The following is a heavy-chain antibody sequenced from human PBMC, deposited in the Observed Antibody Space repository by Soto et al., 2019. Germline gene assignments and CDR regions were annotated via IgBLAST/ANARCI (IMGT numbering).Heavy chain of an antibody. CDR2: IWYDGSNK. D-gene: IGHD5-12*01. CDR1: GFTFSSYG. V-gene: IGHV3-33*01. J-gene: IGHJ4*02. Sequence: QVQLVESGGGVVQPGRSLRLSCAASGFTFSSYGMHWVRQAPGKGLEWVAVIWYDGSNKYYADSVKGRFTISRDNSKNTLYLQMNSLRAEDTAVYYCAREGGGMAPIWGVADYWGQGTLVTVSS. CDR3: AREGGGMAPIWGVADY.